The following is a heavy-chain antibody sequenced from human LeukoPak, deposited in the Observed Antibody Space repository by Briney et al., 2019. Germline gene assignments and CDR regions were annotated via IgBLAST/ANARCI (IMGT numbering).Heavy chain of an antibody. V-gene: IGHV3-23*01. Sequence: PGGSLRLSCAASGFTFSSSAMSWVRQAPGKGLEWVSSISSSGGSTYYADSVKGRFTISRDNSKNTVYLQMNSLRAEDTAVYYCAKDRALFGELSNFDYWGQGTLVTVSS. CDR2: ISSSGGST. CDR1: GFTFSSSA. J-gene: IGHJ4*02. D-gene: IGHD3-10*02. CDR3: AKDRALFGELSNFDY.